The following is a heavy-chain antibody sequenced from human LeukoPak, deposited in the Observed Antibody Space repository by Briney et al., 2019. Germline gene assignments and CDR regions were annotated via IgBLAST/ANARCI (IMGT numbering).Heavy chain of an antibody. CDR3: ARNRGAPTLFY. CDR2: ISGSGGST. D-gene: IGHD7-27*01. J-gene: IGHJ4*02. Sequence: GGSLRLSCAASGFTFSSYAMSWVRQAPGKGLEWVSAISGSGGSTYYADSVKGRFTISRDNSKNTLYLQMNSLRAEDAAVYYCARNRGAPTLFYWGQGTLVTVSS. V-gene: IGHV3-23*01. CDR1: GFTFSSYA.